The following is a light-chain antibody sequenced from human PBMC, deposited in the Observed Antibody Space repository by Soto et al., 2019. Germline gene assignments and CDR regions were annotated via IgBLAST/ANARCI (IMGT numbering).Light chain of an antibody. CDR2: KAS. CDR1: QSISSW. J-gene: IGKJ1*01. Sequence: DIQMTQSPSTLSASVGDRVTITCRASQSISSWLAWYQQKPGKAPKLLIYKASSLESGVPSRFSGSGSGTEFTLTISSLQPDDFATYYCQQYKSSPGMFGQGTKGEIK. V-gene: IGKV1-5*03. CDR3: QQYKSSPGM.